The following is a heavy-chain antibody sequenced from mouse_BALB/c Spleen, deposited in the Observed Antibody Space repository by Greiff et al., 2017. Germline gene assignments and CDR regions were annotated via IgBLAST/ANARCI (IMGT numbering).Heavy chain of an antibody. CDR2: IWAGGST. V-gene: IGHV2-9*02. J-gene: IGHJ3*01. CDR3: ARDPWFAY. CDR1: GFSLTSYG. Sequence: VKVVESGPGLVAPSQSLSITCTVSGFSLTSYGVHWVRQPPGKGLEWLGVIWAGGSTNYNSALMSRLSISKDNSKSQVFLKMNSLQTDDTAMYYCARDPWFAYWGQGTLVTVSA.